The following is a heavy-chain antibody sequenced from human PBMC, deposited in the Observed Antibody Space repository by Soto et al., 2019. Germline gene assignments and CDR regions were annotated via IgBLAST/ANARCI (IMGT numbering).Heavy chain of an antibody. CDR3: ARGARIAARPVAFDI. J-gene: IGHJ3*02. CDR2: IIPILGIA. Sequence: QVQLVQSGAEVKKPGSSVKVSCKASGGTFSSYTISWVRQAPGQGLEWMGRIIPILGIANYAQKFQGRVTITADKYTSTAYMELSSLRSEDTAVYYCARGARIAARPVAFDIWGQGTMVTVSS. V-gene: IGHV1-69*02. CDR1: GGTFSSYT. D-gene: IGHD6-6*01.